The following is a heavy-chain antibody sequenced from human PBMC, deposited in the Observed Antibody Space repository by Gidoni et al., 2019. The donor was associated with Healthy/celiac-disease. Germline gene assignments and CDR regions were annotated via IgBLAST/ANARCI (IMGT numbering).Heavy chain of an antibody. V-gene: IGHV3-23*01. CDR1: GLTLSSYA. CDR2: ISGSGTTT. CDR3: AKGDDVLVYYFTMDV. J-gene: IGHJ6*02. Sequence: EVQLLESGGNLVQPGGSLRLSFAAFGLTLSSYAMNWVRQAPGKRLEWVSGISGSGTTTYYTESVKGRFTISRDNSRNTVYLYMNSLRAEDTAVYFCAKGDDVLVYYFTMDVWGQGTTVTVSS. D-gene: IGHD3-9*01.